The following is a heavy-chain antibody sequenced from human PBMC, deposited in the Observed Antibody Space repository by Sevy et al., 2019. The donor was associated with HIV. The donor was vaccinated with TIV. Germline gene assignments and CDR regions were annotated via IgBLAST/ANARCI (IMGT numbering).Heavy chain of an antibody. CDR1: GFTFSNAW. V-gene: IGHV3-15*01. Sequence: GGSLRLSCAASGFTFSNAWMSWVRQAPGKGLEWVGRIKSETDGGTTDYAAPVTGRFTISRADSRNTLYLQMNSLKTEVTAIYYSTSDSKRRGFSALLDYWGQGTLVTVSS. CDR2: IKSETDGGTT. J-gene: IGHJ4*02. D-gene: IGHD3-10*01. CDR3: TSDSKRRGFSALLDY.